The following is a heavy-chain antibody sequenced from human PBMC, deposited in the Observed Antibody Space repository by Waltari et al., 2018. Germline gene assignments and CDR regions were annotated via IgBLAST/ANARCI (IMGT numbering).Heavy chain of an antibody. Sequence: QVQLQESGPGLVKPSQTLSLTCTVSGGSISSGDYYWSWIRQPPGKGLEWIGYIYYSGSTYYTPSLTSLVTISVDPSKNQFSLKLSSVTAADTAVYYCARGDGPWNWFDPWGQGTLVTVSS. J-gene: IGHJ5*02. V-gene: IGHV4-30-4*08. CDR2: IYYSGST. CDR1: GGSISSGDYY. D-gene: IGHD2-21*01. CDR3: ARGDGPWNWFDP.